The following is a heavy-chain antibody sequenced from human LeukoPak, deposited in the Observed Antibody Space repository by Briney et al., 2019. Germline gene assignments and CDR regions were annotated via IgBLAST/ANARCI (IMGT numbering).Heavy chain of an antibody. Sequence: SETLSLTCTVSGGSISNYYWSWIRQPAGKGLEWIGHIYTSGSPNYNPSLKSRVTMSVDTSKNQFSLKLSSVTAADTAVYYCARDGSGYYDTSGYRNWGQGTLVTVSS. CDR2: IYTSGSP. CDR3: ARDGSGYYDTSGYRN. V-gene: IGHV4-4*07. CDR1: GGSISNYY. J-gene: IGHJ4*02. D-gene: IGHD3-22*01.